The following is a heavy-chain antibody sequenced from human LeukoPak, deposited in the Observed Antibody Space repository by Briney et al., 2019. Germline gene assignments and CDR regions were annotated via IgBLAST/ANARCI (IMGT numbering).Heavy chain of an antibody. CDR3: ARRCITMVRGVSPSNNWFDP. CDR1: GGSISSYY. D-gene: IGHD3-10*01. V-gene: IGHV4-59*12. CDR2: IYYTGST. Sequence: PSETLSLTCTVSGGSISSYYWSWIRQPPGKGLEWIGYIYYTGSTNYNPSLKSRVTISVDTSKNQFSLKLSSVTAADTAVYYCARRCITMVRGVSPSNNWFDPWGQGTLVTVSS. J-gene: IGHJ5*02.